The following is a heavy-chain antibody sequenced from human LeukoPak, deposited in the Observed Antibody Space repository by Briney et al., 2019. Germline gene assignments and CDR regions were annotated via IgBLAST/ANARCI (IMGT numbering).Heavy chain of an antibody. D-gene: IGHD3-22*01. V-gene: IGHV3-9*01. Sequence: GGSLRLSCAASGFTFDDYAMHWVRHAPGKGLEWVSGISWNSGSIGYADSVKGRFTISRDNAKNSLYLQMNSLRAEDTALYYCAKDDGYYDSSGSRGAFDIWGQGTMVTVSS. CDR1: GFTFDDYA. CDR2: ISWNSGSI. CDR3: AKDDGYYDSSGSRGAFDI. J-gene: IGHJ3*02.